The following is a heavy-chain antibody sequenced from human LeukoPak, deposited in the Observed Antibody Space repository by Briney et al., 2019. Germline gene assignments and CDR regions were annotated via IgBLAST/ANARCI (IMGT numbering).Heavy chain of an antibody. CDR1: GFTFDDYA. V-gene: IGHV3-9*01. CDR3: AKDLGENYYDSSGTRSGYFDY. Sequence: GGSLRLSCAASGFTFDDYAMHWVRQAPGKGLEWVSGISWNSGSIGYADSVKGRFTISRDNAKNSLYLQINSLRAEDTALYYYAKDLGENYYDSSGTRSGYFDYWGQGTLVTVSS. CDR2: ISWNSGSI. J-gene: IGHJ4*02. D-gene: IGHD3-22*01.